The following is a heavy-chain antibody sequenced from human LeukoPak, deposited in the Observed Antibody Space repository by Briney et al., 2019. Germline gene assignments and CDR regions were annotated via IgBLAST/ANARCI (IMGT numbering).Heavy chain of an antibody. V-gene: IGHV3-9*01. CDR2: ISWNSGTI. J-gene: IGHJ4*02. CDR3: ARGLEKGYSYGIDY. CDR1: GFTFDDYA. Sequence: GGSLRLSCAASGFTFDDYAMHWVRQAPGKGLEWVSGISWNSGTIGHAGSVRGRFTISRDNAKDSLYLQMNSLRTDDTALYYCARGLEKGYSYGIDYGGRGPLVTVS. D-gene: IGHD5-18*01.